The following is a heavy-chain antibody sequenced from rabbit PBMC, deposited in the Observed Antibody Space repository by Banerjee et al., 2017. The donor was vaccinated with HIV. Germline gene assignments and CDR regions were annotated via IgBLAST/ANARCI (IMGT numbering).Heavy chain of an antibody. Sequence: QSLEESGGDLVKPGASLTLTCTASGFSFSSGYYMCWVRQAPGKGLEWIACIGAGSGSTWYASWAKGRFTISKTSSTTVTLQMTSLTAADTATYFCARGVDYAGYGYKLWGQGTLVTVS. CDR3: ARGVDYAGYGYKL. D-gene: IGHD7-1*01. CDR2: IGAGSGST. CDR1: GFSFSSGYY. J-gene: IGHJ4*01. V-gene: IGHV1S40*01.